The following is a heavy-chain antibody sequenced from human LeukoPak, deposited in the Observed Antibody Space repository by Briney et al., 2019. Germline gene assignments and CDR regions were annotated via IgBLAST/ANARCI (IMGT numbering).Heavy chain of an antibody. CDR2: ISYDGSNK. V-gene: IGHV3-30*18. CDR1: GFTFSSYG. CDR3: AKDSYGMDV. Sequence: GGSLRLSCAASGFTFSSYGMHWVRRAPGKGLEWVAVISYDGSNKYYADSVKGRFTISRDHSKNTLSLQMNSLRAEDTAVYYCAKDSYGMDVWGQGTTVSVSS. J-gene: IGHJ6*02.